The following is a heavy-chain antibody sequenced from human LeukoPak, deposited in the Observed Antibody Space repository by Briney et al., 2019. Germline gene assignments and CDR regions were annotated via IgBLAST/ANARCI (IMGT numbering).Heavy chain of an antibody. CDR3: ARGGLYGSGRRLSDA. CDR2: INPNSGGT. J-gene: IGHJ5*02. D-gene: IGHD3-10*01. V-gene: IGHV1-2*02. CDR1: GYTFTGYY. Sequence: GASVKVSCKASGYTFTGYYMHWVRQAPGQGLEWMGWINPNSGGTNYAQKFQGRVTMTRDRSISTAYMELSRLTSADTAVYYCARGGLYGSGRRLSDAWGQGTLVTVYS.